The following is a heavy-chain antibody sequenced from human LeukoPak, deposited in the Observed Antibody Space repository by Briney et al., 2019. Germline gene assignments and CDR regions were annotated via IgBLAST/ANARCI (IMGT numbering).Heavy chain of an antibody. J-gene: IGHJ4*02. V-gene: IGHV3-7*04. CDR2: IKEDGSER. CDR1: GFSLSIYW. D-gene: IGHD6-13*01. CDR3: ARADFRGSSWDYAY. Sequence: GGSLRLSCVASGFSLSIYWMGWVRQAPGKGLEWVANIKEDGSERYYVDSVKGRFTISRDNAKNSLYLQVNSLRAEDTAAYYCARADFRGSSWDYAYWGQGALVTVSP.